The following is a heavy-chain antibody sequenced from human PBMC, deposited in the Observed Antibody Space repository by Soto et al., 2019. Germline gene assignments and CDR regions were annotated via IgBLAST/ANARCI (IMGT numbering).Heavy chain of an antibody. Sequence: EVQLLESGGGLVQPGESLRLSCAASGFNFSSYDMSWVRQTPGKGLEWVSVISGSDDSTYYADSVKGRFTISRDNSKNTLYLQMNSLRAEDTAVYYCAKRSSSSTFDYWGQGTLVTVSS. CDR3: AKRSSSSTFDY. CDR1: GFNFSSYD. D-gene: IGHD6-6*01. J-gene: IGHJ4*02. CDR2: ISGSDDST. V-gene: IGHV3-23*01.